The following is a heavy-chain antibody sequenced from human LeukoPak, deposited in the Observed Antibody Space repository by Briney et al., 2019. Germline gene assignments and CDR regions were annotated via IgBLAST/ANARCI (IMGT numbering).Heavy chain of an antibody. CDR1: GFTFSSYG. CDR2: IRYDGSNK. CDR3: AKAGGYCSSTSCYSPYYYYYMDV. D-gene: IGHD2-2*02. V-gene: IGHV3-30*02. Sequence: GGSLRLSCAASGFTFSSYGMHWVRQAPGKGLEWVAFIRYDGSNKYYADSVKGRFTISRDNSKNTLYLQMNSLRAEDTAVYYCAKAGGYCSSTSCYSPYYYYYMDVWGKGTTVTVSS. J-gene: IGHJ6*03.